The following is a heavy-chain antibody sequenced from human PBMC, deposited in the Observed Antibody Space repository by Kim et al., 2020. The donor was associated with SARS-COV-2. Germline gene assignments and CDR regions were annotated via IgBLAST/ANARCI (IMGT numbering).Heavy chain of an antibody. Sequence: GGSLRLSCAASGFTFSSYGMHWVRQAPGKGLEWVAVISYDGSNKYYADSVKGRFTISRDNSKNTLYLQMNSLRAEDTAVYYCAKVAHSRRYDSSGYYYDPDAFDIWGQGTMVTVSS. D-gene: IGHD3-22*01. CDR2: ISYDGSNK. J-gene: IGHJ3*02. V-gene: IGHV3-30*18. CDR3: AKVAHSRRYDSSGYYYDPDAFDI. CDR1: GFTFSSYG.